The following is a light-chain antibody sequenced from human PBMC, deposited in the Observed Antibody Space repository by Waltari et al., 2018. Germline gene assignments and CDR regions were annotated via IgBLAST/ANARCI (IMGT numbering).Light chain of an antibody. Sequence: QLVLTQSPSASASLGASVKLTCPLSSGHSSNIIAWLQQRPERGPRYLMKVNSDGSHSKGDDIPDRFSDASSGAGRYLTISSLQSEDEADYYCETGGHGTWVFGGGTKLTVL. CDR2: VNSDGSH. CDR3: ETGGHGTWV. V-gene: IGLV4-69*01. CDR1: SGHSSNI. J-gene: IGLJ3*02.